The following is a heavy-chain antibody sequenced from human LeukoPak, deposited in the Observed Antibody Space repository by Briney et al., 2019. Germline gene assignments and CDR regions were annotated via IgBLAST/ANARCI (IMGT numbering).Heavy chain of an antibody. CDR1: GFTFSSYW. CDR3: AKDISPRGGYYYDSSGSDGFQH. Sequence: GGSLRLSCAASGFTFSSYWMHWVRQAPGKGLVWVSRINSDGSSTSYADSVKGRLTISRDNSKNTLYLQMNSLRAEDTAVYYCAKDISPRGGYYYDSSGSDGFQHWGQGTLVTVSS. J-gene: IGHJ1*01. CDR2: INSDGSST. V-gene: IGHV3-74*01. D-gene: IGHD3-22*01.